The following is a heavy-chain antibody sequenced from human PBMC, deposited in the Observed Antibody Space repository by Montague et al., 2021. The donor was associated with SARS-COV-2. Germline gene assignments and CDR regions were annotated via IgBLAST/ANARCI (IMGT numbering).Heavy chain of an antibody. V-gene: IGHV4-4*02. Sequence: SETLSLTCAVSDGSIGSPNWWNWVRQPPGKGLEWSGEIYYTGNTNYNPSLKSRVTIFIDRSKNHFSLQLSSVTAADTAVYSCARGGTYHYGMDVWGQGTTVAVSS. CDR3: ARGGTYHYGMDV. CDR2: IYYTGNT. D-gene: IGHD3-16*01. CDR1: DGSIGSPNW. J-gene: IGHJ6*02.